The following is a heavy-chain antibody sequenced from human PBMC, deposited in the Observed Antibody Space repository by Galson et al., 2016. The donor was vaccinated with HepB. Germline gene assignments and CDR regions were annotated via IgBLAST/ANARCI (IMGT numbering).Heavy chain of an antibody. CDR1: GNYFTTYG. CDR3: AAHSGTNSWGRKALDY. CDR2: ISAYNGNT. Sequence: SVKVSCKAYGNYFTTYGFTRVRQAPGQGLEWMGWISAYNGNTHSAQKFKDRVTLTRNTFTTSVYLELRSLRLDDTAVYYCAAHSGTNSWGRKALDYWGQGTLITVSS. D-gene: IGHD1-26*01. J-gene: IGHJ4*02. V-gene: IGHV1-18*01.